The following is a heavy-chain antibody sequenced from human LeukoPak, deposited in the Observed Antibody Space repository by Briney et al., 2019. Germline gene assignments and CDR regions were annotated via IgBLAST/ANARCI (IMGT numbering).Heavy chain of an antibody. D-gene: IGHD3-3*01. CDR2: MNPNSGNT. Sequence: ASVKVSCKASGYTFTSYDINWVRQATGQGLEWMGWMNPNSGNTGYAQKFQGRVTITRNTSISTAYMELSSLRSEDTAVYYCARAATVDYDVWSGSYYYYYMDGWGKGTTVTVSS. V-gene: IGHV1-8*01. CDR3: ARAATVDYDVWSGSYYYYYMDG. CDR1: GYTFTSYD. J-gene: IGHJ6*03.